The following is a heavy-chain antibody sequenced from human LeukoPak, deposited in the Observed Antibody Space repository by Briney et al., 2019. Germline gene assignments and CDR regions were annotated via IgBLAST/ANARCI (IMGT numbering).Heavy chain of an antibody. CDR2: ISGSGAST. CDR3: ARDYPLGYCSGGSCYSGAFDI. D-gene: IGHD2-15*01. J-gene: IGHJ3*02. V-gene: IGHV3-23*01. Sequence: PGGSLRLSCAASGFTFSSYAMKWVRQAPGKGLEWVSTISGSGASTYYADSVKGRFTISRDNAKHSLYLQMNSLRAEDTAVYYCARDYPLGYCSGGSCYSGAFDIWGQGTMVTVSS. CDR1: GFTFSSYA.